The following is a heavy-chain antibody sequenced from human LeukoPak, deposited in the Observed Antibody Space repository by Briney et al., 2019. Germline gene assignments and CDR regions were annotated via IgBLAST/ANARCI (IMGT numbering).Heavy chain of an antibody. CDR1: GYTFTSYG. CDR2: ISAYNGNT. J-gene: IGHJ5*02. D-gene: IGHD4-17*01. Sequence: ASVKVSCKASGYTFTSYGISWVRQAPGQGLEWMGWISAYNGNTNYAQKLQGRVTMTTDTSTSTAYMELRSLRSDDTAVYYCGRTATTVFLGDLFDPWGQGTLVTVSS. V-gene: IGHV1-18*01. CDR3: GRTATTVFLGDLFDP.